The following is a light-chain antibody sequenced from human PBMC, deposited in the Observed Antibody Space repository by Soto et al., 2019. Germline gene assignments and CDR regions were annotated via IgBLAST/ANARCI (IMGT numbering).Light chain of an antibody. CDR1: QSVSSY. V-gene: IGKV3-11*01. Sequence: EIVLTQSPATLSLSPGERATLSCRASQSVSSYLAWYQQKPGQAPRLLIYDASNRATGIPARFSGSGSGTDFPLTISSLEPEDLAVYYCQQRSNRTTFGQGTKVEIK. CDR3: QQRSNRTT. CDR2: DAS. J-gene: IGKJ1*01.